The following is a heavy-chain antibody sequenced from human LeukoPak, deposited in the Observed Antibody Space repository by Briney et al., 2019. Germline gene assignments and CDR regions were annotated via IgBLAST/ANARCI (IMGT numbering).Heavy chain of an antibody. J-gene: IGHJ5*02. V-gene: IGHV1-2*02. Sequence: ASVRVSCKASGYTFTGYFMHWVRQAPGQGLEGMGWINVNSGATKYAQKFQGRVTMTRDTSVSTAYMDLSSLRSDDTAVYYCAADNTGNPPYDPWGQGTLVTVSS. CDR2: INVNSGAT. CDR3: AADNTGNPPYDP. CDR1: GYTFTGYF. D-gene: IGHD2-8*02.